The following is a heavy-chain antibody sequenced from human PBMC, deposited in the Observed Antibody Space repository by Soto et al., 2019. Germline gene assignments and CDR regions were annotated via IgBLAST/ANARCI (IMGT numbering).Heavy chain of an antibody. CDR2: IYYSGST. CDR3: ARTGYYDSSGYYQIDY. CDR1: GGSISSSSYY. D-gene: IGHD3-22*01. J-gene: IGHJ4*02. V-gene: IGHV4-39*01. Sequence: SETLSLTCTVSGGSISSSSYYRGWIRQPPGKGLEWIGSIYYSGSTYYNPSLKSRVTISVDTSKNQFSLKLSSVTAADTAVYYCARTGYYDSSGYYQIDYWGQGTLVTVSS.